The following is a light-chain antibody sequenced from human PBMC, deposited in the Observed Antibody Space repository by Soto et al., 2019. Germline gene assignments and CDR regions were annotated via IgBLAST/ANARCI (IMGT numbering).Light chain of an antibody. CDR2: AAS. V-gene: IGKV1-27*01. CDR1: QCNGTD. CDR3: QKYNRAPYS. Sequence: DIQMTQSPPSLSASAGDRVTSTCLASQCNGTDFTWYQQKPGKVPKLLIYAASTLQSGVLYRFSGSGSGTDLTLTISSLQPADVATYYCQKYNRAPYSFGPGTKVDI. J-gene: IGKJ3*01.